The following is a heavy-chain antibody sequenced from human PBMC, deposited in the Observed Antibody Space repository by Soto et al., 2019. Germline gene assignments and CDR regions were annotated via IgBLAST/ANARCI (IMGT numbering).Heavy chain of an antibody. D-gene: IGHD3-10*01. CDR2: ISYDGSNK. CDR3: ARAHSSGSYYRSGEYYYYFYDMDV. J-gene: IGHJ6*02. V-gene: IGHV3-30*03. Sequence: GALRLSCAASGFTFSSYGMHWVRQAPGKGLEWVAVISYDGSNKYYADSVKGRFTISRDNSKNTLYLQMNSLRAEDTAVYYCARAHSSGSYYRSGEYYYYFYDMDVWGQGTTVTVSS. CDR1: GFTFSSYG.